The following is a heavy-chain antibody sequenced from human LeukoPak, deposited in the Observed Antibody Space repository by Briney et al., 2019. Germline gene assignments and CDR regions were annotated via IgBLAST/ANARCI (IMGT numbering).Heavy chain of an antibody. J-gene: IGHJ4*02. V-gene: IGHV4-38-2*02. CDR1: GYSISSGYY. Sequence: SETLSLTCTVSGYSISSGYYWGWIRQPPGKGLEWIGSIYHSGSTYYNPSLKSRVTISVDTSKNQFSLKLSSVTAADTAVYYCARLVAVARMRYFDYWGQGTLVTVSS. CDR3: ARLVAVARMRYFDY. CDR2: IYHSGST. D-gene: IGHD6-19*01.